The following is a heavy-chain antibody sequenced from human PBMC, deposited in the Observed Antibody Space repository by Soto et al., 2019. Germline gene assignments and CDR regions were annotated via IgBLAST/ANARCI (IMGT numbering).Heavy chain of an antibody. CDR3: AKMRTTVTTGALSD. Sequence: GGSLRLSCAASGFTFDDYAMHWVRQSPGKGLEWVSGISWNSGSIGYADSVKGRFTISRDNAKNSLYLQMNSLRAEDTALYYCAKMRTTVTTGALSDWGQGTLVTVSS. J-gene: IGHJ4*02. CDR1: GFTFDDYA. D-gene: IGHD4-17*01. CDR2: ISWNSGSI. V-gene: IGHV3-9*01.